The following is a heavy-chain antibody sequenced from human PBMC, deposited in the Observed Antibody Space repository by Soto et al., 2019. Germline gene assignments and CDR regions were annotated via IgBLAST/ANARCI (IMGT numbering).Heavy chain of an antibody. J-gene: IGHJ4*02. Sequence: GGSLRLSCAASGFTFSTSAMSWVRQAPGKGLEWVSAISGSGGSTYYADSVKGRFTISRDNSKNTLYLQMNSLRAEDTAVYYCAKGVIENYYDSSGYYSMLYYFAYWGQGTLVTVSS. CDR3: AKGVIENYYDSSGYYSMLYYFAY. D-gene: IGHD3-22*01. CDR1: GFTFSTSA. V-gene: IGHV3-23*01. CDR2: ISGSGGST.